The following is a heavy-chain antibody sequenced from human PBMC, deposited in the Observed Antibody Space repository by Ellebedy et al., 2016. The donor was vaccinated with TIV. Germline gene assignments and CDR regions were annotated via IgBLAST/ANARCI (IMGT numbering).Heavy chain of an antibody. Sequence: MPSETLSLTCTVSGDSISSYYWSWIRQPAGKGLEWVGHIDASGSANYNPSLKSRAPMSVDTSRKQFSLRLSSVTAADTVVYYCARGGDRASFAYWGQGTLVTVSS. CDR2: IDASGSA. J-gene: IGHJ4*02. V-gene: IGHV4-4*07. CDR3: ARGGDRASFAY. CDR1: GDSISSYY. D-gene: IGHD3-10*01.